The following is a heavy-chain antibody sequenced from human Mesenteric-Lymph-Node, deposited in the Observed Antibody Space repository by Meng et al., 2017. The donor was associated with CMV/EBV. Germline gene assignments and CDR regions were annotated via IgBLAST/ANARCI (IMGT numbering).Heavy chain of an antibody. CDR3: ARAGSPGFGELSLDY. Sequence: ASVKVSCKASGYTFTSYYMHWVRHAPGQGLEWMGIINPSCGSTSYAQKFQGRVTMTRDTSTSTADMELSSLRSGDTAGYYCARAGSPGFGELSLDYWGQGTLVTVSS. V-gene: IGHV1-46*01. CDR1: GYTFTSYY. D-gene: IGHD3-16*02. J-gene: IGHJ4*02. CDR2: INPSCGST.